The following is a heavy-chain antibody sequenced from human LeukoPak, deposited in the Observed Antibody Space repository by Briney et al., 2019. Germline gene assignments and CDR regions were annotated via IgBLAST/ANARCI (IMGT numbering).Heavy chain of an antibody. D-gene: IGHD6-6*01. CDR2: INHSGST. Sequence: SETLSLTCAVYGGSFSGYYWSWIRQPPGKGLEWIGEINHSGSTNYNPSLKSRVTISVDTSKNQFSLKLSSVTAADTAVYYCARGREVAARPGFDYWGQGTLVTVSS. J-gene: IGHJ4*02. CDR1: GGSFSGYY. V-gene: IGHV4-34*01. CDR3: ARGREVAARPGFDY.